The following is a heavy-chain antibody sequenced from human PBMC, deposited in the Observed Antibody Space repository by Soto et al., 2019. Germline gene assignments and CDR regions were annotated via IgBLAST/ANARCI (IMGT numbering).Heavy chain of an antibody. V-gene: IGHV3-23*01. D-gene: IGHD1-1*01. CDR2: VRGNSYGA. J-gene: IGHJ5*02. Sequence: GGSLRVAWASSGFMFENYGMIWVRQAPGKGLEWVATVRGNSYGAYYADSVRGRFIISRDNSKNTMSLQLNSLREDDTAIYYRATGKSETGVDWLDPWGPGTLVTVSS. CDR1: GFMFENYG. CDR3: ATGKSETGVDWLDP.